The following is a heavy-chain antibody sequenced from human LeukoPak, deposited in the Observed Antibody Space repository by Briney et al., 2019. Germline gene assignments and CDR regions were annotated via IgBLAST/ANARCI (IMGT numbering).Heavy chain of an antibody. CDR2: INSDGSST. D-gene: IGHD6-13*01. CDR1: GFTFSSYW. J-gene: IGHJ6*02. CDR3: AIWDSSSWYGGNGMDV. V-gene: IGHV3-74*01. Sequence: AGGSLRLSCAASGFTFSSYWMHWVRQAPGKGLVWVSRINSDGSSTSYADSVKGRFTISRDNAKNTLYLQMNSLRAEDTAVYYCAIWDSSSWYGGNGMDVWGQGTTVTVSS.